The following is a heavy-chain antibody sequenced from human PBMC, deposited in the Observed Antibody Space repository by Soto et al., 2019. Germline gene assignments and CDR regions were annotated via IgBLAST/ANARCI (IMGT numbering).Heavy chain of an antibody. J-gene: IGHJ4*02. D-gene: IGHD6-13*01. CDR2: VDYSGTA. V-gene: IGHV4-39*01. CDR3: ARIAGRHLDY. Sequence: SETLSLTCTVSSGSISVTNVFWGWVRQPPGKGLEWIGNVDYSGTAYFSPSLATRVTFHVDTSKNQFSLTLYSVTAADTAVYYCARIAGRHLDYWGQGILVTVS. CDR1: SGSISVTNVF.